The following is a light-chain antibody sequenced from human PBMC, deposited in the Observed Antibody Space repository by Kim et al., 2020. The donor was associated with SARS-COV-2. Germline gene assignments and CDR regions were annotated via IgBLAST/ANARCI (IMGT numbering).Light chain of an antibody. V-gene: IGLV3-1*01. CDR1: KLGDKY. J-gene: IGLJ1*01. Sequence: VSPGQTASITCSGDKLGDKYACWYQQKPGQSPVLVIYQDTKRPSGIPVRFSGSNSGNTATLTISVTQAMDEADYYCQAWDSSTFYVFGTGTKVTVL. CDR2: QDT. CDR3: QAWDSSTFYV.